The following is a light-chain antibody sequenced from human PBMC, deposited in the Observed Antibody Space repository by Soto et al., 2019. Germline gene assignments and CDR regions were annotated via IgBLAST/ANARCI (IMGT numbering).Light chain of an antibody. CDR3: QQYHSYPYS. CDR2: QAS. Sequence: DIPMTQSPSTLSVSVRDRVTITCRASQSVSPWLAWYQQKPGKAPRLLIYQASTLESGVPSRFSGSGTGTEFTLTISSLQPDDFATYYCQQYHSYPYSFGQGTKLEI. J-gene: IGKJ2*01. V-gene: IGKV1-5*03. CDR1: QSVSPW.